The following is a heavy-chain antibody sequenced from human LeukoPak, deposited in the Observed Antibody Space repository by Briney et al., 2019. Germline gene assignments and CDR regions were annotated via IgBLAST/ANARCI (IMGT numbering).Heavy chain of an antibody. CDR2: VFHTGTA. CDR1: GASISRTTYY. V-gene: IGHV4-39*01. J-gene: IGHJ5*02. CDR3: TKNDVGDYGT. D-gene: IGHD4-17*01. Sequence: SSETLSLTCSVSGASISRTTYYWGWIRQPPGKGLEWIGSVFHTGTAYYNSSLRSRVTLSVDTPKNQFSLKMGSVTAADAAVYYCTKNDVGDYGTWGQGTLVAVSS.